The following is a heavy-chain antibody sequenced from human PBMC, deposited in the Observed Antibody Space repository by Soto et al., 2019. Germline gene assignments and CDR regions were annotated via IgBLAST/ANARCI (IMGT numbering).Heavy chain of an antibody. J-gene: IGHJ4*02. D-gene: IGHD3-16*02. Sequence: SETLSLTCTVSGGSISSYYWSWIRQPPGKGLEWIGYIYYSGSTNYNPSLKSRVTISVDTSKNQFSLKLSSVTAADTAVYYCARHVITFGGVIVIREIWYFDYWGQGTLVTV. CDR1: GGSISSYY. V-gene: IGHV4-59*08. CDR3: ARHVITFGGVIVIREIWYFDY. CDR2: IYYSGST.